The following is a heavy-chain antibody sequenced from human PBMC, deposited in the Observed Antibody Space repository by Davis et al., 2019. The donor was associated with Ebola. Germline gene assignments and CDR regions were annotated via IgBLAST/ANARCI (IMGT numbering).Heavy chain of an antibody. CDR1: GYTFTVYY. D-gene: IGHD3-16*01. CDR3: ARGGGVTTGADWFDP. V-gene: IGHV1-2*02. CDR2: INPNSGGP. J-gene: IGHJ5*02. Sequence: ASVKVSCKASGYTFTVYYMHWVRQAPGQGLEWMGWINPNSGGPNYAQKFQGRVTMTRDTSSSTAYMEVSRLGSDDTAVYYCARGGGVTTGADWFDPWGQGTLVTVSS.